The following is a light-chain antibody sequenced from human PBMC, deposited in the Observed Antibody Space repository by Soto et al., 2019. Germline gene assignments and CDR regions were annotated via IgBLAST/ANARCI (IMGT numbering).Light chain of an antibody. V-gene: IGLV1-40*01. CDR3: QSYDSSLSGPR. Sequence: QSVLTQPPSVSGAPGQRVTISCTGSSSNIGAGYDVHWYQQLPGTAPKLLIYGNSNRPSGVPDRFSGSKSGTSASLAITGLQAEDGGDYYCQSYDSSLSGPRFGGGTKLTVL. CDR1: SSNIGAGYD. J-gene: IGLJ2*01. CDR2: GNS.